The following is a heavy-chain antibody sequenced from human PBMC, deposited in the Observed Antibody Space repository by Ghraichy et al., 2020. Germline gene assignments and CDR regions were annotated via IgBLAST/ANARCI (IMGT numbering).Heavy chain of an antibody. D-gene: IGHD3-10*01. Sequence: GRSLRLSCAASGFTFSSYAMSWVRQAPGKGLEWVSVISDSGGSTYYADSVKGRFTISRDNLKNMMYLQMNSLRAEDTAVYYCAESDYYYGMDVWGQWTTVTVSS. J-gene: IGHJ6*02. CDR1: GFTFSSYA. V-gene: IGHV3-23*01. CDR2: ISDSGGST. CDR3: AESDYYYGMDV.